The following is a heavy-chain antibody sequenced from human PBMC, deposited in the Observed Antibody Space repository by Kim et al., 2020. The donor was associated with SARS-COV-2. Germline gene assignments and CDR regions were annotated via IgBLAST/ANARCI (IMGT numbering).Heavy chain of an antibody. J-gene: IGHJ1*01. CDR3: ARGAGITMVRGVIVD. V-gene: IGHV4-34*01. CDR2: INHSGST. CDR1: GGSFSGYY. D-gene: IGHD3-10*01. Sequence: SETLSLTCAVYGGSFSGYYWSWIRQPPGKGLEWIGEINHSGSTNYNPSLKSRVTISVDTSKNQFSLKLSSVTAADTAVYYCARGAGITMVRGVIVDWGQG.